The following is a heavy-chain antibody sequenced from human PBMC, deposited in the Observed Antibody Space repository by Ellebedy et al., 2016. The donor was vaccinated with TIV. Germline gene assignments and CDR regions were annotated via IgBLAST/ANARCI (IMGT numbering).Heavy chain of an antibody. J-gene: IGHJ4*02. Sequence: GGSLRLXXAASGFTFSSYSVNWVRQAPGKGLEWVSYISRSGGTTHYADSVKGRFTISRDNSKNTLYLQMNSLRAEDTAVYYCARGIAVAGQDYWGQGTLVTVSS. D-gene: IGHD6-19*01. CDR3: ARGIAVAGQDY. CDR2: ISRSGGTT. CDR1: GFTFSSYS. V-gene: IGHV3-48*01.